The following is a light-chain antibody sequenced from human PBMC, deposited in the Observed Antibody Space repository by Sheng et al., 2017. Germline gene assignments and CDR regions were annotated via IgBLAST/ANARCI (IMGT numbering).Light chain of an antibody. Sequence: EIVLTQSPATLSLSPGDRATLSCRASQSVSNHLAWYQQKPGQAPSLLIYGASTRATGIPARFSGSGSGTDFTLTISSLEPEDFAIYYCQHRRNWPWTFGRRTKVGNQT. CDR2: GAS. V-gene: IGKV3-11*01. CDR1: QSVSNH. J-gene: IGKJ1*01. CDR3: QHRRNWPWT.